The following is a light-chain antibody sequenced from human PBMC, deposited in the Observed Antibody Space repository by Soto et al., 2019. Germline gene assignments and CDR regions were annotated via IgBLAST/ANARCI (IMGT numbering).Light chain of an antibody. V-gene: IGLV2-14*01. Sequence: QSALTQPASVSGSPGQSITISCTGTSSDVGGYNHVSWYQQHPGKAPKLMIYDVSNRPSGVSNRFSGSKSGNTASLTISGLQAEDEGDYYCSSYTSSSTLVVFGGGTKLTVL. CDR3: SSYTSSSTLVV. CDR1: SSDVGGYNH. CDR2: DVS. J-gene: IGLJ2*01.